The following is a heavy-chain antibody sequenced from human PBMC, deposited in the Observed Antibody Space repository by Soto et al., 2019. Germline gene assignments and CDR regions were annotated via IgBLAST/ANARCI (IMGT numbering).Heavy chain of an antibody. CDR1: GGSISSGGYS. D-gene: IGHD2-21*01. CDR3: ARNCGGDCYYGMDV. V-gene: IGHV4-30-2*01. J-gene: IGHJ6*02. Sequence: SETLSLTCVVSGGSISSGGYSWSWIRQPPGKGLEWIGYIYHSGSTYYNPSLKSRVTIAVDRSKNQFSPKLSSVTAADTAVYYCARNCGGDCYYGMDVWGQGTTVTVSS. CDR2: IYHSGST.